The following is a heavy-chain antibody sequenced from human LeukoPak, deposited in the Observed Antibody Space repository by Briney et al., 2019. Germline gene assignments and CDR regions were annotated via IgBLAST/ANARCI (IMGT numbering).Heavy chain of an antibody. Sequence: KPSETLSLTCTVSSGSMSSSSDFWGWIRQPPGQGLEGIGGFHYGGSTYYNPSLKSRVTISVDTSKNQFSLKLSSVTAADTAVYYCARGPGVPGYSYGFLHFDYWGQGTLVTVSS. J-gene: IGHJ4*02. CDR1: SGSMSSSSDF. V-gene: IGHV4-39*07. CDR2: FHYGGST. CDR3: ARGPGVPGYSYGFLHFDY. D-gene: IGHD5-18*01.